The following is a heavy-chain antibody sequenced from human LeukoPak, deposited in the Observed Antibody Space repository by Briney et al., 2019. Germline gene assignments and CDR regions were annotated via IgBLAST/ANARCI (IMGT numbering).Heavy chain of an antibody. CDR3: ARQGGWLQAYFDY. Sequence: SETLSLTCSVSGDSISIYYWSWIRQPPGKGLEWIGYIYNSGSTNYNPSLKSRVTISVDTSKNQFSLKLSSVTATDTAVYYCARQGGWLQAYFDYWGQGTLVTVSS. D-gene: IGHD5-24*01. CDR1: GDSISIYY. V-gene: IGHV4-59*08. J-gene: IGHJ4*02. CDR2: IYNSGST.